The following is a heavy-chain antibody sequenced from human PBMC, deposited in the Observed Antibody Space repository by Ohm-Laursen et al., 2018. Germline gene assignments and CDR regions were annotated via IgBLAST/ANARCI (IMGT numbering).Heavy chain of an antibody. D-gene: IGHD3-3*01. V-gene: IGHV3-9*01. CDR3: AKDTYRGIFGVGRGVFDI. CDR1: GFTFDDYA. J-gene: IGHJ3*02. CDR2: ISWNSGSI. Sequence: RSLRLSCAASGFTFDDYAMHWVRQAPGKGLEWVSGISWNSGSIGYADSVKGRFTISRDNAKNSLYLQMNSLRAEDTALYYCAKDTYRGIFGVGRGVFDIWGQGTMVTVSA.